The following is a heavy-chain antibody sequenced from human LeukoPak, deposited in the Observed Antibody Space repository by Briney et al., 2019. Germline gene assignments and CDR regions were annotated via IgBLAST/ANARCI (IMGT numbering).Heavy chain of an antibody. Sequence: SETLSLTCTVSGGSISSYYWSWIRQPPGKGPEWIGYIYYSGSTNYNPSLKSRVTISVDTSKNQFSLKLSSVTAADTAVYYCARVPVVVGATTYYYYYMDVWGKGTTVTVSS. CDR2: IYYSGST. CDR1: GGSISSYY. CDR3: ARVPVVVGATTYYYYYMDV. V-gene: IGHV4-59*01. J-gene: IGHJ6*03. D-gene: IGHD1-26*01.